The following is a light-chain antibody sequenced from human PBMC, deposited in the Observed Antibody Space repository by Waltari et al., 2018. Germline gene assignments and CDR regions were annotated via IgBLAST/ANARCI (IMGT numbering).Light chain of an antibody. V-gene: IGKV1-12*01. CDR2: AAS. J-gene: IGKJ5*01. CDR3: QQANSFPLT. Sequence: DIQMTQSPSPVSASVGDRVTTTFRASQVVSTWLAWYQQNPGKAPKLLIYAASTLQTGVPSRFSGSGSGTDFTLTINTLQAEDSATYYCQQANSFPLTFGQGTRLEIK. CDR1: QVVSTW.